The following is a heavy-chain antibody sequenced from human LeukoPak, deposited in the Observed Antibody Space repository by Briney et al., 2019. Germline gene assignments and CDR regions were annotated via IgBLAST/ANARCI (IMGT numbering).Heavy chain of an antibody. Sequence: PGRSLRLSCAASGFTFSSYAMHWVRQAPGKGLEWVAVISYDGSNKYYADSVKGRFTISRDNSKNTLYLQMNSLRAEDTAVYYCARLIVVPAAPTDYWGQGTLVTVSP. V-gene: IGHV3-30*04. J-gene: IGHJ4*02. CDR3: ARLIVVPAAPTDY. D-gene: IGHD2-2*01. CDR1: GFTFSSYA. CDR2: ISYDGSNK.